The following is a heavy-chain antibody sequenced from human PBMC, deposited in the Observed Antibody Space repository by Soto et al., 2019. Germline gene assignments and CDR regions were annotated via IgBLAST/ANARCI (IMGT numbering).Heavy chain of an antibody. Sequence: QGQLVESGGGVVQPGTSLRLSCAASGFIFSRHGMHWVRQAPGKGLEWVAFTSYDGSNTYYADSVKGRFTISRDNRKKTLFLQMTSRRPSDTALYFCAKDRGSYDIWSGTQRYYAMDVWGQGATVTVSS. CDR1: GFIFSRHG. V-gene: IGHV3-30*18. J-gene: IGHJ6*02. CDR3: AKDRGSYDIWSGTQRYYAMDV. CDR2: TSYDGSNT. D-gene: IGHD3-3*01.